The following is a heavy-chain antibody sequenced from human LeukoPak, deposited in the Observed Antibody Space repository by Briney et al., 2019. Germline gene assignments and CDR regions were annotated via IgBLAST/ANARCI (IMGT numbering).Heavy chain of an antibody. CDR3: ATLGPPIY. Sequence: GGSLRLSCAASGFTFSSYWRHWVGQAPGKGLIWVSRINSDASSISYADSVKGRFTISRDNAKNTLYLQMNSLRAEDTAVYYCATLGPPIYWGQGTLVTVSS. CDR2: INSDASSI. CDR1: GFTFSSYW. J-gene: IGHJ4*02. V-gene: IGHV3-74*01.